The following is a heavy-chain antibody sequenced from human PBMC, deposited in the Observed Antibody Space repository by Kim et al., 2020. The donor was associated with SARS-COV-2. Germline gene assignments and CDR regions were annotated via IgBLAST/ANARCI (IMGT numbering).Heavy chain of an antibody. D-gene: IGHD5-12*01. CDR3: ARHGDGYAYSFDF. J-gene: IGHJ4*02. Sequence: GESLKISCKAPGYSFTSYWIGWVRQMPGKGLEWMGIIYPDDSDTRYSPSFQGQVTISADKSISTAYLQWSDLKATDTAIYYCARHGDGYAYSFDFWGQGALVTVSS. CDR1: GYSFTSYW. V-gene: IGHV5-51*01. CDR2: IYPDDSDT.